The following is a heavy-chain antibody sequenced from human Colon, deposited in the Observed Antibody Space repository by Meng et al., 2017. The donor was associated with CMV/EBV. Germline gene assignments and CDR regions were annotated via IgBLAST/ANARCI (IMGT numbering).Heavy chain of an antibody. D-gene: IGHD1-26*01. CDR3: ARDRIQGGSYYYYYGTDV. CDR1: GYTFTSYY. J-gene: IGHJ6*02. CDR2: INPSGGST. V-gene: IGHV1-46*01. Sequence: ASVKVSCKASGYTFTSYYMHWVRQAPGQGLEWMGIINPSGGSTSYAQKFQGRVTMTRDTSTSTVYMELSSLRSEDTAVYYCARDRIQGGSYYYYYGTDVWGQGTTVTVSS.